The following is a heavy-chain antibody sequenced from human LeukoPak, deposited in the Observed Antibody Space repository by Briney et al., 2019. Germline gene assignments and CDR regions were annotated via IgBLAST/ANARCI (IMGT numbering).Heavy chain of an antibody. CDR3: AKEEFYYGSGSAQDAFDM. V-gene: IGHV3-30*18. Sequence: PARSLRLSCVALGFTFSNYGMHWVRQGPGNALEWVAVISYDGSNKYYPDSVKGRFTISRDNSKNTVYVQMNSLRAEDTAVYYCAKEEFYYGSGSAQDAFDMWGQGTMVTVCS. CDR2: ISYDGSNK. D-gene: IGHD3-10*01. CDR1: GFTFSNYG. J-gene: IGHJ3*02.